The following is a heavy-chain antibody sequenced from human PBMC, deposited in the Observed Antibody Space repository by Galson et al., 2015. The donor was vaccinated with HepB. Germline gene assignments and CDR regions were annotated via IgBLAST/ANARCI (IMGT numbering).Heavy chain of an antibody. CDR3: ARGILTGYYIFDY. CDR1: GYTFTGYY. V-gene: IGHV1-2*04. D-gene: IGHD3-9*01. Sequence: SVKVSCKASGYTFTGYYMHWVRQAPGRGLEWMGWINPNSGGTNYAQKFQGWVTMTRDTSISTAYMELSRLRSDDTAVYYCARGILTGYYIFDYWGQGTLVTVSS. CDR2: INPNSGGT. J-gene: IGHJ4*02.